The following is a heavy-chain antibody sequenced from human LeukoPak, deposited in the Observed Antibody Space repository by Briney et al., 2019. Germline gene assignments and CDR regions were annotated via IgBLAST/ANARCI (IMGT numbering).Heavy chain of an antibody. Sequence: GGSLRLSCAASGFTFSSYGMHWVRQAPGKGLEWVAFIRYDGSNKYYADSVKGRFTISRDNSKNTLYLQMNSLRAEDTAVYYCAKDQTQPDFWSGYIGYWGQGTLVTVSS. J-gene: IGHJ4*02. V-gene: IGHV3-30*02. CDR3: AKDQTQPDFWSGYIGY. CDR2: IRYDGSNK. D-gene: IGHD3-3*01. CDR1: GFTFSSYG.